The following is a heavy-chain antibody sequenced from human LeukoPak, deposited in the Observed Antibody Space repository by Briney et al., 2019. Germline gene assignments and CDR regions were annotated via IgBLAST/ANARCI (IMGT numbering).Heavy chain of an antibody. CDR2: IYYSGST. CDR1: GGSISGYY. Sequence: PSETLSLTCTVSGGSISGYYWSWIRQPPGKGLEWIGYIYYSGSTNYSPSLKSRLTISIDTSENQFSLKLSSVTAADTAVYYCAREYSSSSGRRAFDIWGQGTMVTVSS. V-gene: IGHV4-59*08. D-gene: IGHD6-6*01. CDR3: AREYSSSSGRRAFDI. J-gene: IGHJ3*02.